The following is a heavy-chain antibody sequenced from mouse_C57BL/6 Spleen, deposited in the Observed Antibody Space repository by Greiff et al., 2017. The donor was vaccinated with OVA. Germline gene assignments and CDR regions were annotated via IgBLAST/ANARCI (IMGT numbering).Heavy chain of an antibody. CDR1: GYTFTDYY. D-gene: IGHD2-4*01. CDR3: ARTDYDVGFDY. CDR2: INPNNGGT. V-gene: IGHV1-26*01. J-gene: IGHJ2*01. Sequence: VQLQQSGPELVKPGASVKISCKASGYTFTDYYMNWVKQSHGKSLEWIGDINPNNGGTSYNQKFKGKATLTVDKSSSTAYMELRSLTSEDSAVYYGARTDYDVGFDYWGQGTTLTVSS.